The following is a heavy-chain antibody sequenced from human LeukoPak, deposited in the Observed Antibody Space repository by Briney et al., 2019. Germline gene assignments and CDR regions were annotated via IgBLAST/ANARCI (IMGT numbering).Heavy chain of an antibody. V-gene: IGHV4-59*12. CDR2: IYYSGTT. J-gene: IGHJ3*02. D-gene: IGHD2-21*01. Sequence: SETLSLTCTVSGGSISSYYWSWIRQPPGKGLEWIGYIYYSGTTNYNPSLKSRVTMSVDTSKNQFSLKLNSVTAADTAVYYCARAVGDNRAFDIWGQGTVVTVSS. CDR1: GGSISSYY. CDR3: ARAVGDNRAFDI.